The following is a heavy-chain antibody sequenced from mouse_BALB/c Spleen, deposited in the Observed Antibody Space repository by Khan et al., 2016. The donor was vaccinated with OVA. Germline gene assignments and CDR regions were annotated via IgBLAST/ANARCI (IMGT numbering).Heavy chain of an antibody. D-gene: IGHD1-2*01. CDR1: GFTFSDYY. J-gene: IGHJ4*01. CDR3: ARDRESFLRNYYAMDY. V-gene: IGHV5-4*02. Sequence: EVELVESGGGLVKPGGSLKLSCAASGFTFSDYYMYWVRQTPEKRLEWVATISDGGSYTYYPDSVKGRFTISRDNAKNNLYLQMSSLKSEDTAMYYCARDRESFLRNYYAMDYWGQGTSVTVSS. CDR2: ISDGGSYT.